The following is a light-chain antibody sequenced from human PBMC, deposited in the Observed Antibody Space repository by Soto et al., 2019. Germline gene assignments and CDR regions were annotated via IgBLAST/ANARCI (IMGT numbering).Light chain of an antibody. V-gene: IGKV3-20*01. CDR3: QQDCSSPRT. CDR1: QSVSSSY. CDR2: GAS. Sequence: EIVLTQSPGTLSLSPGERANLSCRASQSVSSSYLAWYQQKPGQAPRLLIYGASSRATGIPDRFSGSGSGTDFTLTISRLEPEDFVVYYCQQDCSSPRTFGQGTKVEIK. J-gene: IGKJ1*01.